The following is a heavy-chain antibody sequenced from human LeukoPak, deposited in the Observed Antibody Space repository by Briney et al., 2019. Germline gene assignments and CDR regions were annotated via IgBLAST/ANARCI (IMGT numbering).Heavy chain of an antibody. CDR1: GYSFTKYD. CDR2: MNPNSGNT. CDR3: VSGRNFDY. Sequence: ASVKVSCKASGYSFTKYDINWVRQATGQGLEWLGWMNPNSGNTGYAQKFQGRITITRNTSISTAYMELSSLRSEDTAVYYCVSGRNFDYWGQGTLVTVSS. J-gene: IGHJ4*02. V-gene: IGHV1-8*03. D-gene: IGHD2/OR15-2a*01.